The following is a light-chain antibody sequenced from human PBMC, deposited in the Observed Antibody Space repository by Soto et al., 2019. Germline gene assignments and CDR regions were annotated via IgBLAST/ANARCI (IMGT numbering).Light chain of an antibody. CDR2: GAS. CDR1: QSVSSN. Sequence: EIVMTQSPATLSVSPGERATLSCRASQSVSSNLAWYQQKPGQAPRLLLYGASTRATGIPARFSGSGSGTEFTLTISSLQSEDVAVYYCQQYNNCRPGNFGQGTKVEIK. CDR3: QQYNNCRPGN. V-gene: IGKV3-15*01. J-gene: IGKJ1*01.